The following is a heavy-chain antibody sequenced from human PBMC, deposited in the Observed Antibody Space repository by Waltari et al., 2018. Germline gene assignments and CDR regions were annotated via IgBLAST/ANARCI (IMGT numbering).Heavy chain of an antibody. V-gene: IGHV3-23*01. CDR1: GFTFNDYA. CDR2: ISASGGRT. CDR3: AKAYTGSYYDY. D-gene: IGHD1-26*01. Sequence: EVQLLESGGGLVQPGGSLRLSCAASGFTFNDYAMNWFRQAPGKGLEWVATISASGGRTYYADSVKGRLTIARDNSKSTLYLQMSSLRAEDTAVYYCAKAYTGSYYDYWGQGTLVTVSS. J-gene: IGHJ4*02.